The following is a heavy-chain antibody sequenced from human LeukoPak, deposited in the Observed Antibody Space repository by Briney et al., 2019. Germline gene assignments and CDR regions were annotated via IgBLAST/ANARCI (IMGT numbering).Heavy chain of an antibody. D-gene: IGHD3-16*01. V-gene: IGHV3-30*02. Sequence: GSLRLSCAASGFTISSYGMHWVRQAPGKGLEWVAFIRYDGSKKYYADSVKGRFTIARDDSKNTVYLEVNSLRAEDTAVYYCAKQGGAHKGDAFDIWGQGTMVTVS. CDR2: IRYDGSKK. CDR3: AKQGGAHKGDAFDI. CDR1: GFTISSYG. J-gene: IGHJ3*02.